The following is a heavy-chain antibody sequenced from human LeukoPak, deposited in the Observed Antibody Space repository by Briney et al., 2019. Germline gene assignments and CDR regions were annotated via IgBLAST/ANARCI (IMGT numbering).Heavy chain of an antibody. Sequence: GGSLRLSCAASGFTFSSYGMHWVRQAPGKGLEWVAVISYDGSNKYYADSVKGRFTISRDNSKNTLYLQMSSLRAEDTAVYYCAIIPRGYCSSTSCPSYYGMDVWGKGTTVTVSS. J-gene: IGHJ6*04. V-gene: IGHV3-30*03. CDR3: AIIPRGYCSSTSCPSYYGMDV. CDR2: ISYDGSNK. CDR1: GFTFSSYG. D-gene: IGHD2-2*01.